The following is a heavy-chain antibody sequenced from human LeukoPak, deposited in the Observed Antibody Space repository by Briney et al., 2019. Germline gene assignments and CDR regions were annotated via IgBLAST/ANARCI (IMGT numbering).Heavy chain of an antibody. D-gene: IGHD6-19*01. V-gene: IGHV3-23*01. Sequence: GGSLRLSCGASGFTFSSYAMAWVRQAPGKGLEWVSAIRGTGSSTYYADSVKGRFTNSRDNSKSTLYLQMNSLRAEDTAVYYCAKGVAVASPYYFDYWGQGTLVTVSS. CDR1: GFTFSSYA. CDR2: IRGTGSST. J-gene: IGHJ4*02. CDR3: AKGVAVASPYYFDY.